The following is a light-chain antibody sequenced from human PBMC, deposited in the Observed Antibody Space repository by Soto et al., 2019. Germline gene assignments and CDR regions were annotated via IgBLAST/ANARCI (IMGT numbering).Light chain of an antibody. V-gene: IGKV3-11*01. J-gene: IGKJ4*01. CDR2: DAS. CDR3: QQRSNLPPSVT. Sequence: EIVLTQSPATLSLSPGERATLSCRASQSVSSYLAWYQQKPGQAPRLPIYDASNRATGIPARFSGSGSGTHFPLTISSLEPEDFAVYYCQQRSNLPPSVTFGGGTKVEIK. CDR1: QSVSSY.